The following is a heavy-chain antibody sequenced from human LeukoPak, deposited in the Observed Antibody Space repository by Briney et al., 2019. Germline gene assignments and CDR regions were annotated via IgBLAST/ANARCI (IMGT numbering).Heavy chain of an antibody. V-gene: IGHV3-9*01. D-gene: IGHD6-13*01. J-gene: IGHJ6*02. Sequence: GGSLRLSCAASGSIFDDYAMHWVRQAPGKGLEWVSGISWNSGSIGYADSVKGRFTISRDNAKNSLYLQMNSLRAEDTALYYCAKGGSSFLYGMDVWGQGTTVTVSS. CDR3: AKGGSSFLYGMDV. CDR1: GSIFDDYA. CDR2: ISWNSGSI.